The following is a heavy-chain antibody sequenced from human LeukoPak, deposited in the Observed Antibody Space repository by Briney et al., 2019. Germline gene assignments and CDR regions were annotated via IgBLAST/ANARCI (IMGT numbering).Heavy chain of an antibody. Sequence: GGSLRLSCAASGFSVSSNYMSWVRQAPGKGLEWVSVIYSGGNTYYADSVRGRFTFSRDDSGNTLYLQINSLRVEDTAVYYCARLSQRLNFDYWGQGTLVTVSS. CDR2: IYSGGNT. J-gene: IGHJ4*02. CDR3: ARLSQRLNFDY. CDR1: GFSVSSNY. V-gene: IGHV3-53*01. D-gene: IGHD6-25*01.